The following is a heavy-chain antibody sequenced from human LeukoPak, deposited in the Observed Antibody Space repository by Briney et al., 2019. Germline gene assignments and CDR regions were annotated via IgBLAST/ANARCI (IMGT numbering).Heavy chain of an antibody. J-gene: IGHJ4*02. D-gene: IGHD5-24*01. Sequence: PGGSLTLSCVVSGFNFDNFAMHWVRQPLGKGLEWVAVISHDGRTKYYADSMKGRITISRDSSKNTLFLQMNNLRSEDTAVYFCARPSPPGDGYNPPDHWGQGTLVTVSS. CDR3: ARPSPPGDGYNPPDH. CDR1: GFNFDNFA. CDR2: ISHDGRTK. V-gene: IGHV3-30*04.